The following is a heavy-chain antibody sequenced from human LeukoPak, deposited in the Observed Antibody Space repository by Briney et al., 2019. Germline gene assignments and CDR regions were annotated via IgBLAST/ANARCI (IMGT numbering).Heavy chain of an antibody. CDR1: GGSISSGSYY. D-gene: IGHD6-19*01. V-gene: IGHV4-61*02. J-gene: IGHJ3*02. Sequence: SETLSLTCTVSGGSISSGSYYWSWIRQPAGKGLEWIGRIYTSGSTNYNPSLKSRVTISVDTSKNQFSLKLSSVTAADTAVYYCARDRVGGSSGWSDAFDIWGQGTMVTVSS. CDR3: ARDRVGGSSGWSDAFDI. CDR2: IYTSGST.